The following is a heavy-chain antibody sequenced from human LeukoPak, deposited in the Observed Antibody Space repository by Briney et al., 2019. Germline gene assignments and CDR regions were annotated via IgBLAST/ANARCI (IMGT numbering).Heavy chain of an antibody. V-gene: IGHV4-59*01. CDR2: IYYSGST. CDR3: ARGHGSSGMDY. J-gene: IGHJ4*02. Sequence: PSETLSLTCSVSGGSISGFYWGWIRQPPGKGLEWIGNIYYSGSTNYNPSLKSRVTILVDTSKNQFSLKVSSVTAADTAVYYCARGHGSSGMDYWGQGTLVTVSS. D-gene: IGHD6-19*01. CDR1: GGSISGFY.